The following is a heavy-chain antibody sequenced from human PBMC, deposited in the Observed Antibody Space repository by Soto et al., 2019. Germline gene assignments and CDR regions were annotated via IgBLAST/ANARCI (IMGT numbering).Heavy chain of an antibody. Sequence: QVQLQESGPGLVKPSETLSLTCAVSGVSISNYYWSWIRQPAGKGLEWIGRIYNIGSTNYNPSLKSRVTMSVDTSKNQFSLKLSSVTAADTAVYYCARDSQLTGRSYWYFALWGRGTLVTVSS. V-gene: IGHV4-4*07. D-gene: IGHD7-27*01. CDR2: IYNIGST. J-gene: IGHJ2*01. CDR3: ARDSQLTGRSYWYFAL. CDR1: GVSISNYY.